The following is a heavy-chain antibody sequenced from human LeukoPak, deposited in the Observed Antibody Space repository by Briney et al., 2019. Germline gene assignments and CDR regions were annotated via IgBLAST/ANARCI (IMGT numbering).Heavy chain of an antibody. CDR3: AKDSGMVITEYFQH. V-gene: IGHV3-23*01. CDR1: GFTFNNYA. D-gene: IGHD3-3*01. CDR2: ISGNGGST. Sequence: GGSLRLSCAASGFTFNNYAITWVRQAPGKGLEWVSGISGNGGSTYYADSVKGRFTISRDNSTNTLFLQMNSLGAEDTAVYYCAKDSGMVITEYFQHWGQGTLVTVSS. J-gene: IGHJ1*01.